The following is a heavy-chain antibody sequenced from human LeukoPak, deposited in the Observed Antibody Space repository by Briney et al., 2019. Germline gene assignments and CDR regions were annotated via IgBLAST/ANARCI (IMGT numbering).Heavy chain of an antibody. CDR3: ARIVATIEYYFDY. J-gene: IGHJ4*02. Sequence: GGSLRLSCAASGFTFSSYWMSWVRQAPGKGLEWVANIKQDGSEKYYVDSVKGRFTISRDNAKNSLYLQMNSLRAEDTAVYYCARIVATIEYYFDYWGQGTLVTVSS. V-gene: IGHV3-7*01. D-gene: IGHD5-12*01. CDR2: IKQDGSEK. CDR1: GFTFSSYW.